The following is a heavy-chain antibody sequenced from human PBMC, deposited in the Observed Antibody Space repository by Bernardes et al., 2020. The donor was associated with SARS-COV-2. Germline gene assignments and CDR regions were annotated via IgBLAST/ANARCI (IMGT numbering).Heavy chain of an antibody. J-gene: IGHJ4*02. Sequence: GGSLRLSCAASGFAFDDYAMHWVRQAPGKGLEWVSGINWNSGGVGYADSVKGRFTISRDNAKNSLYLQMDSLRAEDTALYYCTKPIGFGELLRFDYWGQGTLVTVSS. CDR3: TKPIGFGELLRFDY. CDR1: GFAFDDYA. V-gene: IGHV3-9*01. D-gene: IGHD3-10*01. CDR2: INWNSGGV.